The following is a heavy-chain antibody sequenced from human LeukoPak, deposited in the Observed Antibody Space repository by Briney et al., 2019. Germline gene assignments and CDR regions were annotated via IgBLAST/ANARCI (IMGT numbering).Heavy chain of an antibody. CDR1: GGSISTSSYY. D-gene: IGHD2/OR15-2a*01. CDR3: AREGTTSRAFDI. V-gene: IGHV4-39*02. Sequence: SETLSLTCSVSGGSISTSSYYWGWIRQPPGKGLEWIGSIYYSGSTYYNPSLKSRVTISVDTSKNQFSLKLSSVTAADTAVHYCAREGTTSRAFDIWGQGTMVTVSS. J-gene: IGHJ3*02. CDR2: IYYSGST.